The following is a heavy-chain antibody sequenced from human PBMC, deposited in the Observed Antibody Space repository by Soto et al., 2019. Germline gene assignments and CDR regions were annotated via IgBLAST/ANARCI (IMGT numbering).Heavy chain of an antibody. CDR2: IWYDGSNK. CDR3: ARGPGSGWNQQYYYYYMDV. J-gene: IGHJ6*03. D-gene: IGHD1-1*01. Sequence: PGGSLRLSCAASGFTFSSYGMHWVRQAPGKGLEWVAVIWYDGSNKYYADSVKGRFTISRDNSKNTLYLQMNSLRAEDTAVYYCARGPGSGWNQQYYYYYMDVWGKGTTVTVSS. CDR1: GFTFSSYG. V-gene: IGHV3-33*01.